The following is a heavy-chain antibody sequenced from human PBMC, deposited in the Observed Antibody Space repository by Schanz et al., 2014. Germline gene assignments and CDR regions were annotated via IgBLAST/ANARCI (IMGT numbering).Heavy chain of an antibody. CDR1: GFTVSSNY. D-gene: IGHD2-15*01. J-gene: IGHJ4*02. V-gene: IGHV3-53*01. Sequence: EVQLVESGGGLIQPGGSLRLSCAVSGFTVSSNYMSWVRQAPGKGLEWVSTVYMSAASTRYTDSVKGRFIISRDSSKNILYLQMNSLTAEDTAVYYCATENWWTVEKWGQGTLVTVSS. CDR3: ATENWWTVEK. CDR2: VYMSAAST.